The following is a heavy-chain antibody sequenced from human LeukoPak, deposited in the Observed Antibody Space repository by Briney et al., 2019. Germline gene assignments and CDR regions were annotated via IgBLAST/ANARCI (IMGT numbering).Heavy chain of an antibody. Sequence: GGSLRLSCAASGFTFSSYSMNWVRQAPGKGLEWVSSISSSSSYIHYADSVKGRFTISRDNAKNSLYLQMNSLRAEDTAVYYCSGTYDFWSGYYLGDYYGMDVWGQGTTVTVSS. CDR1: GFTFSSYS. D-gene: IGHD3-3*01. V-gene: IGHV3-21*01. CDR2: ISSSSSYI. CDR3: SGTYDFWSGYYLGDYYGMDV. J-gene: IGHJ6*02.